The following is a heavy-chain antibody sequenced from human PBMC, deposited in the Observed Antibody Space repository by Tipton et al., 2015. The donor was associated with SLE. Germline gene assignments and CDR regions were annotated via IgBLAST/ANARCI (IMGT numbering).Heavy chain of an antibody. CDR3: ARDEAIIAGIFDY. CDR2: ISAYNGNT. J-gene: IGHJ4*02. V-gene: IGHV1-18*01. CDR1: GYTFTSYG. Sequence: QLVQSGAEVKKPGASVKVSCKASGYTFTSYGISWVRQAPGQGLEWMGWISAYNGNTNYAQKLQGRVTITTATSTSTASMELRSLRSDDTAVYYCARDEAIIAGIFDYWGQGTLVTVSS. D-gene: IGHD6-13*01.